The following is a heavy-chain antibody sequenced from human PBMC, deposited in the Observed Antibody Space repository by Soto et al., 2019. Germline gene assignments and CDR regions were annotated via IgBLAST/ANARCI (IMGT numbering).Heavy chain of an antibody. D-gene: IGHD2-2*01. V-gene: IGHV1-69*01. Sequence: QVQLVQSGAEVKKPGSSVKVSCKASGGTFSSYAISWVLQAPGQGLEWMGGLIPISDTTNYAQKFQGRVTITADESTSTAYLELSSLRSEDTAVYYCARSQGSSTSLEIYYYYYYGMEVWGQGTTVTVSS. CDR2: LIPISDTT. CDR1: GGTFSSYA. J-gene: IGHJ6*02. CDR3: ARSQGSSTSLEIYYYYYYGMEV.